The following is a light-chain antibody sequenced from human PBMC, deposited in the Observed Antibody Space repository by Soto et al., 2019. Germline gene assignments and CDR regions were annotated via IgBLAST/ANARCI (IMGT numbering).Light chain of an antibody. V-gene: IGLV2-8*01. CDR3: SSYAGSNYPYV. J-gene: IGLJ1*01. Sequence: QSALTQPPSASGSPGQSVTISCTGTSTDVGGYNYVSWYQQYPGKAPKLMIYEVNKRPSGVPDRFSGSKSGNTASLTVSGLQAEDEADYYCSSYAGSNYPYVFGTGTKLTVL. CDR2: EVN. CDR1: STDVGGYNY.